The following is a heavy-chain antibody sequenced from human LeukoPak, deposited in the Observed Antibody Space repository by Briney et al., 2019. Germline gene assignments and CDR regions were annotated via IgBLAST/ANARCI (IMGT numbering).Heavy chain of an antibody. Sequence: GASVKVSCKASGYTFTGYYMHWVRQAPGQGLEWMGWINPNSGGTNYAQKFQGRVTMTRDMSISTAYMELSRLRSDDTAVYYCASRYCSSTSCYVGYYYYGMDVWGQGTTVTVSS. CDR1: GYTFTGYY. J-gene: IGHJ6*02. D-gene: IGHD2-2*01. CDR2: INPNSGGT. V-gene: IGHV1-2*02. CDR3: ASRYCSSTSCYVGYYYYGMDV.